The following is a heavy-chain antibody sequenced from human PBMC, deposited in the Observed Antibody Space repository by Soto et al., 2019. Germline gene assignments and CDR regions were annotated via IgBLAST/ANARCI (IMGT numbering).Heavy chain of an antibody. CDR2: IYYSGDT. CDR3: ASQMSGYYDSGSYYNGLFDY. J-gene: IGHJ4*02. CDR1: DGSISSSNYY. D-gene: IGHD3-10*01. V-gene: IGHV4-39*01. Sequence: SETLSLTCTVSDGSISSSNYYWGWIRQPPGKGLEWIGAIYYSGDTYYNPSLESRVTISVDTSKNQFSLRVGSVTAADTAVYYCASQMSGYYDSGSYYNGLFDYWGQGTLVTVSS.